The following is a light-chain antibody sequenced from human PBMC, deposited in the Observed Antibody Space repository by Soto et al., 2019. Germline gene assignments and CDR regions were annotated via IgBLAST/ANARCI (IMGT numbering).Light chain of an antibody. CDR3: QQYGNSPPTT. J-gene: IGKJ2*01. CDR2: GAS. V-gene: IGKV3-20*01. CDR1: QSVSSSY. Sequence: EIVLTQSPGTLSLSPGERATLSCRASQSVSSSYLAWYQQKPGQAPRLLIYGASSRATGIPDRFSGSGSGTDFTLTISRLEPEDFAVYFCQQYGNSPPTTFGQGNKVDIK.